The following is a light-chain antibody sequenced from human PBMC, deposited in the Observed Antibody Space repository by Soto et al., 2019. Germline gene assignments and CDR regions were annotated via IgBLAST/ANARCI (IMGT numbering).Light chain of an antibody. CDR1: QSISSW. CDR3: QHYNSLYT. V-gene: IGKV1-5*03. J-gene: IGKJ2*01. Sequence: DIQMTQSPSTLSASVGDRVTITCRASQSISSWLAWYQQKPGKTPKLLIYKASSLEREVPSRFSGSGSGTDFILTISSLQPDVFASYYCQHYNSLYTFGQGTKLEIK. CDR2: KAS.